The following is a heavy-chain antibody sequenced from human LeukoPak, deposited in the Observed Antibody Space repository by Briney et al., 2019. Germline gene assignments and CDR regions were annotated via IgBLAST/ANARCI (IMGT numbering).Heavy chain of an antibody. D-gene: IGHD5-24*01. CDR1: GFTFSSYD. CDR3: ASGEMATVTLDY. V-gene: IGHV3-53*01. J-gene: IGHJ4*02. CDR2: IYSGGGT. Sequence: PGGSLRLSCAASGFTFSSYDMHWVRQAPGKGLEWVSVIYSGGGTYYADSVKGRFTISRDNSKNTLYLQMNNLRAEDTAVYYCASGEMATVTLDYWGQGTLVVVSS.